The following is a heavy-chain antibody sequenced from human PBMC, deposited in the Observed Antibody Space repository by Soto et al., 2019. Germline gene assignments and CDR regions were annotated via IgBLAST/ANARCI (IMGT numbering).Heavy chain of an antibody. V-gene: IGHV1-69*13. CDR1: GGTFSSYA. CDR2: IIPIFGTA. Sequence: GASVKVSCKASGGTFSSYAISWVRQAPGQGLEWMGGIIPIFGTANYAQKFQGRVTITADESTSTAYMELSSLRSEDTAVYYCARSWNYGGPPKSEYGMDVWGQGTTVTVSS. J-gene: IGHJ6*02. CDR3: ARSWNYGGPPKSEYGMDV. D-gene: IGHD1-7*01.